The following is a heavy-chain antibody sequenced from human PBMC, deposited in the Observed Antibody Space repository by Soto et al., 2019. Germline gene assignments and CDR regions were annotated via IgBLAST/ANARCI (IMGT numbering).Heavy chain of an antibody. CDR1: GFTFSSYA. J-gene: IGHJ3*02. D-gene: IGHD6-19*01. CDR2: ISGSGGST. CDR3: AKAPPKQWLDTRSPFDI. V-gene: IGHV3-23*01. Sequence: QPGGSLRLSCAASGFTFSSYAMSWVRQAPGKGLEWVSAISGSGGSTYYADSVKGRFTISRDNSKNTLYLQMNSLRAEDTAVYYCAKAPPKQWLDTRSPFDIWGQGTMVTVSS.